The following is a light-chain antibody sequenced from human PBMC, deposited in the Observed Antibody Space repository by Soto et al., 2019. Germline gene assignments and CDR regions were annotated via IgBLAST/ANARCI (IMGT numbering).Light chain of an antibody. CDR2: EVS. Sequence: QSALTQPPSASGSPGQSVTISCTGTSSDVGGYNYVSWYQQHPGKAPKFMIYEVSKRPSGVPDRFSGSKSGNTASLTVSGLQAEDEADYYSSSYASSNFVVFGGGTKLTVL. J-gene: IGLJ2*01. CDR3: SSYASSNFVV. V-gene: IGLV2-8*01. CDR1: SSDVGGYNY.